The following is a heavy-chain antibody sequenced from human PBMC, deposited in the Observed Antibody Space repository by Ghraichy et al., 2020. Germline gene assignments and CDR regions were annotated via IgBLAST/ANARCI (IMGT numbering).Heavy chain of an antibody. J-gene: IGHJ4*02. CDR1: GGSISSSSYY. CDR2: IYYSGST. V-gene: IGHV4-39*01. Sequence: SETLSLTCTVSGGSISSSSYYWGWIRQPPGKGLEWIGSIYYSGSTYYNPSLKSRVTISVDTSKNQFSLKLSSVTAADTAVYYCAVPSQNYDILTGYSDTTPSYFDYWGQGTLVTVSS. D-gene: IGHD3-9*01. CDR3: AVPSQNYDILTGYSDTTPSYFDY.